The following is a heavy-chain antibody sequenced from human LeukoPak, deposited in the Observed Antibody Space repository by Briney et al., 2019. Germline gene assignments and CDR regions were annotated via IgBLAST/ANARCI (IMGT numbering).Heavy chain of an antibody. CDR2: ISYDGSNK. CDR3: AREGYYDSSGYNDAFDI. D-gene: IGHD3-22*01. Sequence: PGRSLRLSCAASGFTFSSYAMHWVRQAPGKGLEWVAVISYDGSNKYYADSVEGRFTISRDNSKNTLYLQMNSLRAEDTAVYYCAREGYYDSSGYNDAFDIWGQGTMVTVSS. J-gene: IGHJ3*02. CDR1: GFTFSSYA. V-gene: IGHV3-30-3*01.